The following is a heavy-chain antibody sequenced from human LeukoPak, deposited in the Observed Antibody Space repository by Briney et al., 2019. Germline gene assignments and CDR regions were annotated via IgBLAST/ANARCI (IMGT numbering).Heavy chain of an antibody. J-gene: IGHJ4*02. D-gene: IGHD3-22*01. CDR3: AKRDLGPSGSRAYYFDY. CDR2: ISGSTGRT. V-gene: IGHV3-23*01. Sequence: GGSLRLSCAASGFTFSSYGMSWVRQAPGEGLEWVSVISGSTGRTYYADSVKVRFTISRDNSKNTLYLQMDSLRAEDTAVYYCAKRDLGPSGSRAYYFDYWGQGTLVTVSS. CDR1: GFTFSSYG.